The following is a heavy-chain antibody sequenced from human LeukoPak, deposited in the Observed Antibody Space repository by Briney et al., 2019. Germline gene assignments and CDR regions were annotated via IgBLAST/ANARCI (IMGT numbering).Heavy chain of an antibody. Sequence: PSETLSLTCTVSGGSISSHYWSWLRQPPGKGLEWIGYIYYSGSTNYNPSLKSRVTISVDTSKNQFSLKLSSVTAADTAVYYCARVGTAARHFDYWGQGTLVTVSS. CDR2: IYYSGST. CDR1: GGSISSHY. V-gene: IGHV4-59*11. J-gene: IGHJ4*02. CDR3: ARVGTAARHFDY. D-gene: IGHD6-6*01.